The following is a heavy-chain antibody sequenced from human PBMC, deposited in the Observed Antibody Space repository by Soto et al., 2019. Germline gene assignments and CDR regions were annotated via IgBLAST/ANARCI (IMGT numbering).Heavy chain of an antibody. CDR3: ATPMIVTIRGESWFDP. CDR1: GYTLAEVC. J-gene: IGHJ5*02. CDR2: FDPEERKT. Sequence: QVLLVQSGAEVKKPGASVKVSCKVSGYTLAEVCIHWVRQAPGEGLEWMGGFDPEERKTLFAQKFQGRPTVTEDTSTDTVYMELSSLTTDDTAVYYCATPMIVTIRGESWFDPWGQGTLVTVSP. D-gene: IGHD3-16*01. V-gene: IGHV1-24*01.